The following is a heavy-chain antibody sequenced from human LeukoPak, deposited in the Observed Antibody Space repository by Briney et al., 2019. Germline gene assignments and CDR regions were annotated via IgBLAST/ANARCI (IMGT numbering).Heavy chain of an antibody. CDR2: ISAYNGNT. J-gene: IGHJ4*02. V-gene: IGHV1-18*01. Sequence: ASVKVSCKASGYSFTCYGINWVRLASGQGLEWMGWISAYNGNTNYAQKFQGRVTMTTDTSTSTAYMELRSLRSDDTAVYYYAFSGYTFGPFDYWGQGTLVTVSS. CDR1: GYSFTCYG. CDR3: AFSGYTFGPFDY. D-gene: IGHD5-18*01.